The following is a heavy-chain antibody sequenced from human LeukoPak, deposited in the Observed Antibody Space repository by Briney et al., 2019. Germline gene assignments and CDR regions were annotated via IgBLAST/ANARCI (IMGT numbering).Heavy chain of an antibody. V-gene: IGHV4-30-2*01. CDR2: IYHSGST. J-gene: IGHJ4*02. Sequence: SETLSLTCTVSGGSISSGGYYWSWIRQPPGKGLEWIGYIYHSGSTYYNPSLKSRVTISVDRSKNQFSLKLSSVTAADTAMYYCAMTNPEDYFDYWGQGTLVTVSS. CDR1: GGSISSGGYY. CDR3: AMTNPEDYFDY.